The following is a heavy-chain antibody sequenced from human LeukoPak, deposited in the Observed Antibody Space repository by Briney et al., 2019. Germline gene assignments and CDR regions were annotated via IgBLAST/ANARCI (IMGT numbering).Heavy chain of an antibody. V-gene: IGHV1-18*01. Sequence: DSVTVSCKASGYTFTSYGISWVRQPPGQGLEWMGWISDYNGNKNYAQKLQGRVTMTTDTSTSTAYMELRSLRSDAAAVYYCARDIVVVVAAHDAFDIWGQGTMVTVSS. CDR2: ISDYNGNK. J-gene: IGHJ3*02. CDR3: ARDIVVVVAAHDAFDI. D-gene: IGHD2-15*01. CDR1: GYTFTSYG.